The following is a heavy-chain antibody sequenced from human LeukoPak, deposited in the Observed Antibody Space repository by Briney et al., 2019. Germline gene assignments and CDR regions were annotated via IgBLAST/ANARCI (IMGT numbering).Heavy chain of an antibody. CDR2: ISPNSVEK. Sequence: ASVKVSCKASGYTFSDYYMHWVRQAPAQGLEWMGWISPNSVEKVYAQKFQGRVTMTRDTSISTAYMELSRLRSDDTAVYYCARVYYYGSGSYQYYFDYWGQGTLVTVSS. J-gene: IGHJ4*02. CDR3: ARVYYYGSGSYQYYFDY. CDR1: GYTFSDYY. V-gene: IGHV1-2*02. D-gene: IGHD3-10*01.